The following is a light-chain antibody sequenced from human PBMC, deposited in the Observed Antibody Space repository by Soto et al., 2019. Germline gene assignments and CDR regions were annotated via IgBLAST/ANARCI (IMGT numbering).Light chain of an antibody. CDR1: QSVSNNY. CDR3: QQYVRSPWT. Sequence: EIVLTQSPGTLALSPGERSTLSCRASQSVSNNYLAWYQQKPGQAPRLLIYGASNRATGIPDRFSGSGSGTDLTLTISRLEPEDFAVYYCQQYVRSPWTFGQGTKVDIK. J-gene: IGKJ1*01. CDR2: GAS. V-gene: IGKV3-20*01.